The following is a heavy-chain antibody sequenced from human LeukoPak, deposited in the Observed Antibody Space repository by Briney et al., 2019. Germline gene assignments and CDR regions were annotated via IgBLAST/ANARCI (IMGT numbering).Heavy chain of an antibody. V-gene: IGHV3-23*01. CDR1: GFTFSSYA. J-gene: IGHJ4*02. CDR3: AKEARASGYFDY. Sequence: GGTLRLSCAASGFTFSSYAMSCVPQAPRKGHERVLAISGSGGSTYYADCVKGRFTISRDNYKNTLYLQMTGLGAEDTAVYYCAKEARASGYFDYWGQGTLVTVSS. CDR2: ISGSGGST. D-gene: IGHD2-15*01.